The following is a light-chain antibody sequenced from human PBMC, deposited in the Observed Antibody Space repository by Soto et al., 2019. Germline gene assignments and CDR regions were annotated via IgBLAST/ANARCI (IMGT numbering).Light chain of an antibody. CDR1: SSGVGGYNY. CDR2: EVS. CDR3: TSYTSSSTLYV. V-gene: IGLV2-14*01. J-gene: IGLJ1*01. Sequence: QSVLTQPASVSGSPGQSITISCTGTSSGVGGYNYVSWYQQHPGKAPKLMIYEVSNRPSGVSNRFSGYKSGNTASLTISGLQADDEAEYYCTSYTSSSTLYVFGTGTKVTVL.